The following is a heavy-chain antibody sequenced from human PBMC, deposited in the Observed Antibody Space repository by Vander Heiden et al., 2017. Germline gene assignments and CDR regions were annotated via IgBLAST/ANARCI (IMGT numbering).Heavy chain of an antibody. CDR3: ARAGLEWFDC. V-gene: IGHV1-46*01. CDR1: GYVLTSYY. CDR2: LSPRGDVI. J-gene: IGHJ5*01. Sequence: AQLVQSVPEVKTPEASAHASSKASGYVLTSYYIHWVRQAPGQGLEWMGVLSPRGDVISYEQKFQSRVNMARDKSTRTVKLEMSRMSSDETAVYYCARAGLEWFDCWGQRTMITVS.